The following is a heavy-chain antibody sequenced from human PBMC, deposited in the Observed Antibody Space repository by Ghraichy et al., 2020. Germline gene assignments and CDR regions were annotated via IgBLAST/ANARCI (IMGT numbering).Heavy chain of an antibody. J-gene: IGHJ4*02. CDR3: ARTPVGYCSGGTCYSVDY. CDR2: IRSKGYGGTT. CDR1: GFMFDVYA. Sequence: GGSLRLSCTASGFMFDVYAMTWVRQAPGKGLEWVGFIRSKGYGGTTEYAASVKGRFTISRDDSKSIAYLQMNSLKTEDTAVYYCARTPVGYCSGGTCYSVDYWGQGTLVTVSS. V-gene: IGHV3-49*04. D-gene: IGHD2-15*01.